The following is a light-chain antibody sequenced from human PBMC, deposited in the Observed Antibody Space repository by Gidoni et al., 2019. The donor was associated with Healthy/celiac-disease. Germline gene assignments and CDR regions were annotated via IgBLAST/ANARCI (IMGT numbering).Light chain of an antibody. Sequence: DIQMTQSPSSLSASVGDRVTITCRASQSVSSYLDWYQQKPGKAPKLLIYAASSLQGGITSRLSGSGSGTDFTLTISSLQPEDFATYYCRQSNSTPRTFGQGTKVEIK. CDR2: AAS. V-gene: IGKV1-39*01. J-gene: IGKJ1*01. CDR1: QSVSSY. CDR3: RQSNSTPRT.